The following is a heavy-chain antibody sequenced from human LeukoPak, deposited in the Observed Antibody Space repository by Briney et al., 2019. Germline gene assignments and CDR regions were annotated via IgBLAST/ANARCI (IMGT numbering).Heavy chain of an antibody. J-gene: IGHJ4*02. CDR1: GYTFTSYG. D-gene: IGHD2-2*01. Sequence: GASVKVSCKASGYTFTSYGISWVRQAPGQGLEWMGWISAYNGNTNYAQKLQGRVTMTTDTSTSTAYMELRSLKSDDTAVYYCVRLYCPSISCHALFYWGQGTLVTVSS. CDR2: ISAYNGNT. V-gene: IGHV1-18*01. CDR3: VRLYCPSISCHALFY.